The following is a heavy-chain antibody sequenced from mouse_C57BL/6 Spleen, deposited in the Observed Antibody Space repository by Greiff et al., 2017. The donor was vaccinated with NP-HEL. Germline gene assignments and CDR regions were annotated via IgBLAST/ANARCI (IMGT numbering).Heavy chain of an antibody. V-gene: IGHV5-4*01. CDR3: ARDRGTGTYFDY. CDR2: ISDGGSYT. J-gene: IGHJ2*01. Sequence: EVKLMESGGGLVKPGGSLKLSCAASGFTFSSYAMSWVRQTPEKRLEWVATISDGGSYTYYPDNVKGRFTISRDNAKNNLYLQMSHLKSEDTAMYYCARDRGTGTYFDYWGQGTTLTVSS. D-gene: IGHD4-1*01. CDR1: GFTFSSYA.